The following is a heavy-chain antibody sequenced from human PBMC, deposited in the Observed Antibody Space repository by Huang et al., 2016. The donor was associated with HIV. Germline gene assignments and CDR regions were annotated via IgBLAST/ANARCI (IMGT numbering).Heavy chain of an antibody. Sequence: EVQLVETGGGLIQPGGSLKLSCAASGFTASANYMSWVRQAQGKGLEWVSMFYSDGNTFYADSVKGRFIISRDNSKNTMYLQMTSLRAEDTAVYYCAKIGGSDYYYYYYMDVWGKGATVTVSS. J-gene: IGHJ6*03. D-gene: IGHD3-16*01. V-gene: IGHV3-53*02. CDR3: AKIGGSDYYYYYYMDV. CDR1: GFTASANY. CDR2: FYSDGNT.